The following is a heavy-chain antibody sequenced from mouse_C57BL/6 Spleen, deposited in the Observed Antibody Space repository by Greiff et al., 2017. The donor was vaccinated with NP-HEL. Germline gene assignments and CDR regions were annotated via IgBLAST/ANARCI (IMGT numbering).Heavy chain of an antibody. CDR3: ARERVNWDYFDY. V-gene: IGHV1-72*01. Sequence: QVQLKQSGAELVKPGASVKLSCKASGYTFTSYWMHWVKQRPGRGLEWIGRIDPNSGGTKYNEKFKSKATLTVDKPSSTADMQLSSLTSEDSAVYYCARERVNWDYFDYWGQGTTLTVSS. J-gene: IGHJ2*01. CDR1: GYTFTSYW. D-gene: IGHD4-1*01. CDR2: IDPNSGGT.